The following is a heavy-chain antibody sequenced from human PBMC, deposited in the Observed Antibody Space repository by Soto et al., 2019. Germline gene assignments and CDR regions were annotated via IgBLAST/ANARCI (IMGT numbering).Heavy chain of an antibody. Sequence: QVRLVQSGAEVKRPGSSVKVSCTASGGTFSTYALSWVRQAPGQGLEWMGGIIPVFGTPDLAPKFQGRVTITADTSTSTAYLEVYSLRSVDTAMYYCARDPVGYYDRAGYYPPRFDSWGQGTLVTVSS. CDR1: GGTFSTYA. CDR2: IIPVFGTP. V-gene: IGHV1-69*06. D-gene: IGHD3-22*01. CDR3: ARDPVGYYDRAGYYPPRFDS. J-gene: IGHJ4*02.